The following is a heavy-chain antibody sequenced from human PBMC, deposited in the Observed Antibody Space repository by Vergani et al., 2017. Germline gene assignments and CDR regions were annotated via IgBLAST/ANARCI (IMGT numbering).Heavy chain of an antibody. V-gene: IGHV3-33*06. CDR2: IWYDGSNK. Sequence: QVQLVESGGGVVQPGRSLRLSCAASGFTFSSYGMHWVRQAPGKGLEWVAVIWYDGSNKYYADSVKGRFTISRDNSKNTLYLQMNSLRAEDTAVYYCAKEIYTKYCTKGVCSPVDWGQGTLVTVSS. J-gene: IGHJ4*02. CDR3: AKEIYTKYCTKGVCSPVD. CDR1: GFTFSSYG. D-gene: IGHD2-8*01.